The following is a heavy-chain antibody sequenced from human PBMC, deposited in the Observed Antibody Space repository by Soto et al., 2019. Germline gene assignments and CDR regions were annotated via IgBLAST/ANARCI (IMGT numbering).Heavy chain of an antibody. D-gene: IGHD4-17*01. Sequence: QITLKESGPTLVKPTQTLTLTCTFSGFSLSTSGVGVGWIRQPPGKALEWLALIYWDDGKRYSPSLKSRLTITKDTSKNQVVLTMTNMDPVDTATYYCAHRDGDYAPLGYWGQGTLVTVSS. CDR3: AHRDGDYAPLGY. CDR2: IYWDDGK. J-gene: IGHJ4*02. V-gene: IGHV2-5*02. CDR1: GFSLSTSGVG.